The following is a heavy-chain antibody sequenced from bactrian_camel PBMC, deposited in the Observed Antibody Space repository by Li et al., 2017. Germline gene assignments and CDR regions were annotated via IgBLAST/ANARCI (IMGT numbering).Heavy chain of an antibody. Sequence: LVESGGGSVQAGGSLRLSCAASGRTSSRYCMAWFRQAPEKEREGVATFDTDGSTSYADSVRGRFTISRDNAKSTLYLQMNSLKTDDSAVYYCATGSFGDWGQGTQVTVS. CDR1: GRTSSRYC. J-gene: IGHJ6*01. V-gene: IGHV3S57*01. D-gene: IGHD3*01. CDR2: FDTDGST. CDR3: ATGSFGD.